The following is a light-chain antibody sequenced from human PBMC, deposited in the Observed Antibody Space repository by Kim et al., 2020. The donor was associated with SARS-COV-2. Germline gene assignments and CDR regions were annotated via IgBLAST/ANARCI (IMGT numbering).Light chain of an antibody. CDR2: DDD. Sequence: QSVLTQPPSVSGAPGQRLTISCTGSSSNLGANCNVHWYQHLPGTAPRLLIYDDDNRPSGVPGRFSGSKSGTSASLAIIGLRTEDEGDYCCQSCDNSLSNYVFGTGTKVTVL. CDR1: SSNLGANCN. CDR3: QSCDNSLSNYV. J-gene: IGLJ1*01. V-gene: IGLV1-40*01.